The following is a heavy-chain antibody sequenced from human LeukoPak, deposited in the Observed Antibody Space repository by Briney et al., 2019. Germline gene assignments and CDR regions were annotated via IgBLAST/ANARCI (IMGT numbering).Heavy chain of an antibody. J-gene: IGHJ4*02. CDR2: IYYSGGT. D-gene: IGHD5-24*01. Sequence: ETLSLTCTVSGGSISSYYWSWIRQPPGKGLEWIGYIYYSGGTNYNPSLKSRVTISVDRSKNQFSLSLSSVTAADTAVYYCARERGDGYNYPPYYFDYWGQGTLVTVSS. V-gene: IGHV4-59*01. CDR3: ARERGDGYNYPPYYFDY. CDR1: GGSISSYY.